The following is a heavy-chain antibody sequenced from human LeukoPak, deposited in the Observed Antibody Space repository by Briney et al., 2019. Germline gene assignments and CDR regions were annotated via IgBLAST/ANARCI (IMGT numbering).Heavy chain of an antibody. Sequence: SETLSLTCTVSGGSISSGGYYWSWIRQHPGQGLEWIGYIYYSGSTYYNPSLKSRVTISVDTSKNQFSLKLSSVTAADTAVYYCARELSVAGHNWFDPWGQGTLVTVSS. CDR1: GGSISSGGYY. CDR2: IYYSGST. D-gene: IGHD6-19*01. J-gene: IGHJ5*02. CDR3: ARELSVAGHNWFDP. V-gene: IGHV4-31*03.